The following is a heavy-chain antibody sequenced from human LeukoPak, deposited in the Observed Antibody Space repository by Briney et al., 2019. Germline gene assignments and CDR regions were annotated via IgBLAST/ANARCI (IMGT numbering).Heavy chain of an antibody. Sequence: AGGSLRLSCAASGFTFSSHGMHWVRQAPGKGLEWVAFIRYDGSNKYYADSVKGRFTISRDNSKNTLYLQMNSLRAEDTAVYYCAKDQGLAPGAFDIWGQGTMVTVSS. J-gene: IGHJ3*02. CDR1: GFTFSSHG. D-gene: IGHD3/OR15-3a*01. CDR3: AKDQGLAPGAFDI. V-gene: IGHV3-30*02. CDR2: IRYDGSNK.